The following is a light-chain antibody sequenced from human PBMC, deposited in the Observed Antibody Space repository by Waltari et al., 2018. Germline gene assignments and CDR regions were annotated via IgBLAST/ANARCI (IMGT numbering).Light chain of an antibody. J-gene: IGKJ4*01. CDR1: HSISGW. CDR2: KSS. V-gene: IGKV1-5*03. CDR3: QQYDTFPLT. Sequence: DIQMTQSPSTLSASVGDRVTITYRASHSISGWLAWYQQKPGKAPKLLIYKSSYLQSGVPSRFSGSESGTEFTLTISSLQPDDFATYFCQQYDTFPLTFGAGTKVEI.